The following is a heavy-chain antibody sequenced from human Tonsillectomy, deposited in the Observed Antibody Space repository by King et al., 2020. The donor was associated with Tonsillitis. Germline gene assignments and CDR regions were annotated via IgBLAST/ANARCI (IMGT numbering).Heavy chain of an antibody. J-gene: IGHJ6*02. Sequence: QLVQSGGGVVQPGRSLRLSCAASGFTFSSFGMHWVRQAPGKGLEWVALISNDGSKKYYADSVRGRFTISRDNSKNTLYLQMNSPRPDDTAVYYCAKDDGDFRWLQYYYYGMDVWGQGTTVTVSS. CDR1: GFTFSSFG. CDR3: AKDDGDFRWLQYYYYGMDV. D-gene: IGHD5-24*01. V-gene: IGHV3-30*18. CDR2: ISNDGSKK.